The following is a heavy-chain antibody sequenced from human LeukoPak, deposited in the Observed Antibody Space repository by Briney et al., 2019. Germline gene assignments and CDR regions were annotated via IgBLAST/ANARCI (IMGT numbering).Heavy chain of an antibody. CDR3: AGRPGTSQFDY. D-gene: IGHD1-1*01. CDR1: GFSFSSYA. Sequence: GGSLRLSCAASGFSFSSYAMHWVRQAPGKGLEYVSEISSDGGTTYYANSVKGRFTICRDNSKNTLYLQMGSLRPDDMAVYYFAGRPGTSQFDYWGQGTLVTVSS. CDR2: ISSDGGTT. J-gene: IGHJ4*02. V-gene: IGHV3-64*01.